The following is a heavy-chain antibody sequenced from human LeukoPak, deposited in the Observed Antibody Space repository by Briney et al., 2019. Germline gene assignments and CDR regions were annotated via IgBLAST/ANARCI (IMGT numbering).Heavy chain of an antibody. V-gene: IGHV1-18*01. CDR1: GYTFTSYG. D-gene: IGHD2-2*01. CDR2: ISAYNGNT. J-gene: IGHJ4*02. Sequence: ASVKVSCKASGYTFTSYGISWVRQAPGQGLEWMGWISAYNGNTNYAQKLQGRVTMTTDTSTSTAYMELSSLRSEDTAVYYCARGPVIVVVPAARGYYFDYWGQGTLVTVSS. CDR3: ARGPVIVVVPAARGYYFDY.